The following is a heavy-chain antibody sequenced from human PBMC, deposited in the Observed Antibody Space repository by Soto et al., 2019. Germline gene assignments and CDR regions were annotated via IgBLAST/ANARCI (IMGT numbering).Heavy chain of an antibody. CDR2: ISGSGGST. V-gene: IGHV3-23*01. CDR1: GFTFSSYA. J-gene: IGHJ5*02. D-gene: IGHD5-18*01. Sequence: GGSLRLSCTSSGFTFSSYAMIFVLHAPGKELEWVSAISGSGGSTYYADSVKGRFTISRDNSKNTLYLQMNSLRAEDTAVYYCAKDPHSYGVSWFDPWGQGTLVTVSS. CDR3: AKDPHSYGVSWFDP.